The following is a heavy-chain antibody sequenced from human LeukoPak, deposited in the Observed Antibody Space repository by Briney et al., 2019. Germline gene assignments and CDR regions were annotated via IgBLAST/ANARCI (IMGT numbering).Heavy chain of an antibody. CDR2: IYYSGST. CDR1: GGSISSSSYY. CDR3: ARQGGYSGSYWRRLRSWFDP. V-gene: IGHV4-39*01. D-gene: IGHD1-26*01. Sequence: PSETLSLTCTVSGGSISSSSYYWGWIRQPPGKGLEWIGSIYYSGSTYYNPSLKSRVTISVDTSKNQFSLKLSSVTAADTAVYYCARQGGYSGSYWRRLRSWFDPWGQGTLVTVSS. J-gene: IGHJ5*02.